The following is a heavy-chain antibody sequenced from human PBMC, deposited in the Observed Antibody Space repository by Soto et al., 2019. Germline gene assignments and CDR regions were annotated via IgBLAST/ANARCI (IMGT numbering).Heavy chain of an antibody. J-gene: IGHJ6*02. CDR3: AKEDSSSWHYYYGMDV. Sequence: EVQLVESGGGLVQPGGSLKLSCTVSGFSFSGSAMHWVRQASGKGLEWIGLIRSKTSNYATTYAASVKGRFTISRDDSKNTAYLQMNSLKTEDTAVYYCAKEDSSSWHYYYGMDVWGQGTTVTVSS. V-gene: IGHV3-73*02. CDR1: GFSFSGSA. CDR2: IRSKTSNYAT. D-gene: IGHD6-13*01.